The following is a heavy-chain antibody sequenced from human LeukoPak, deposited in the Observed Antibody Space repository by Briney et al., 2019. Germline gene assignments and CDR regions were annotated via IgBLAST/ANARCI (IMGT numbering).Heavy chain of an antibody. Sequence: GGSLRLSCAASGSTFSSDGMHWVRQAPGKGLEWVAVIWYDGSNKYYADSVKGRFTISRDNSKTTLYLQMNSLRAEDTAVYYCARGYYYGSETKLDYWGQGTLVTVSS. CDR1: GSTFSSDG. CDR3: ARGYYYGSETKLDY. CDR2: IWYDGSNK. J-gene: IGHJ4*02. D-gene: IGHD3-10*01. V-gene: IGHV3-33*01.